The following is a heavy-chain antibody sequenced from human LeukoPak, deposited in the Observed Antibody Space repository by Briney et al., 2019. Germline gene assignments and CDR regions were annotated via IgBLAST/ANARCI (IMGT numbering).Heavy chain of an antibody. CDR2: ISADGTNT. V-gene: IGHV3-43*02. CDR1: GFTFHEYS. CDR3: ARDLENFDY. D-gene: IGHD5-24*01. Sequence: PGGSLRLSCAASGFTFHEYSIHRVRQAPGKGLEWVSLISADGTNTYYADSVKGRFTISRDNSKNTLYLQMNSLRAEDTAVYYCARDLENFDYWGQGTLVTVSS. J-gene: IGHJ4*02.